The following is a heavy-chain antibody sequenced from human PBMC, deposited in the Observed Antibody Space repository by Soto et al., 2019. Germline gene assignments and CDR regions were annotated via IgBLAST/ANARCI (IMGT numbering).Heavy chain of an antibody. J-gene: IGHJ6*03. CDR3: ARDGAYCSGSGCRDYYHYMDV. Sequence: EVQLVESGGGLVKPGGSLRLSCAASGFSFSDYSMNWVRQAPGKGLEWVSSISGSTSYIYYADSLKGRFTVSRDNAEKSLYLQTSNIRAEDTAVYYCARDGAYCSGSGCRDYYHYMDVWGKGTTVTVSS. CDR2: ISGSTSYI. V-gene: IGHV3-21*01. D-gene: IGHD2-15*01. CDR1: GFSFSDYS.